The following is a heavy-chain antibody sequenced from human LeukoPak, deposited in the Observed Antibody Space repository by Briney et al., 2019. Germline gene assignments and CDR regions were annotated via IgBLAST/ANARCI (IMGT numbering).Heavy chain of an antibody. Sequence: SETLSLTCTVSDGSITNDDWSWVRQTPGKGLEFIGHVHYSGTANYKPSLRSRVTISIATSKQQFFLKMKSVTAADTAVNYCARGYGDFRVEGRYFHSWGQGTLVTVSS. V-gene: IGHV4-59*01. D-gene: IGHD4-17*01. CDR3: ARGYGDFRVEGRYFHS. CDR1: DGSITNDD. CDR2: VHYSGTA. J-gene: IGHJ4*02.